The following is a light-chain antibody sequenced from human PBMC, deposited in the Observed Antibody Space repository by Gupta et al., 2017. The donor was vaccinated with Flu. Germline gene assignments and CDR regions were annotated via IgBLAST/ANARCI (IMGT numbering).Light chain of an antibody. CDR1: QDIRTY. J-gene: IGKJ5*01. CDR2: ATS. V-gene: IGKV1-33*01. CDR3: HQYDVLPWA. Sequence: DAQLTQSPSSLPASLGDRVTITCQASQDIRTYLNWYQQKPGKAPKLLIFATSTLEMGVPSRFSGRGSGTHFTFTISGLQPEDVAVYYCHQYDVLPWAFGQGTRLEIK.